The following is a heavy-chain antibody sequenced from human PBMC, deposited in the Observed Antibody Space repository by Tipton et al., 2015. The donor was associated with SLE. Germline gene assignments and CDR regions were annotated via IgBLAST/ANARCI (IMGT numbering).Heavy chain of an antibody. D-gene: IGHD1-26*01. CDR2: IYYSGST. V-gene: IGHV4-59*01. J-gene: IGHJ6*02. CDR3: ARVLGGSYYFSYYYYGMDV. CDR1: GGSISSYY. Sequence: TLSLTCTVSGGSISSYYWSGIRQPPGKGLEWFGYIYYSGSTNYNPSLKSRVTISVDTSKNQFSLKLSSVTAADTAVYYCARVLGGSYYFSYYYYGMDVWGQGTTVTVSS.